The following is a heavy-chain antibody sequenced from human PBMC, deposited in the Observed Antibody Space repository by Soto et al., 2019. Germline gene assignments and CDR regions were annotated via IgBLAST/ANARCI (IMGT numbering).Heavy chain of an antibody. CDR2: IYYSGST. Sequence: QLQLQESGPGLVKPSETLSLTCTVSGGSISSSSYYWGWIRQPPGKGLEWIGSIYYSGSTYYNPSLKSRVTISVDTSKNQFSLKLSPVTAADTAVYYCARQGRSGSESYNPFDYWGPGTLVTVSS. V-gene: IGHV4-39*01. J-gene: IGHJ4*02. CDR1: GGSISSSSYY. D-gene: IGHD3-10*01. CDR3: ARQGRSGSESYNPFDY.